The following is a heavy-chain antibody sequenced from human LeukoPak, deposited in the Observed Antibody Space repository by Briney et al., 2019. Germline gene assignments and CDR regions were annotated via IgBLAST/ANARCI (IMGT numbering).Heavy chain of an antibody. J-gene: IGHJ4*02. CDR3: ARGRWLQLPDY. D-gene: IGHD5-24*01. V-gene: IGHV1-2*06. CDR2: INPNXXXX. CDR1: GYTFTGYY. Sequence: ASVKVSCTASGYTFTGYYMHWVRQAPGQGLEWMGRINPNXXXXXXXXXXXXGXXMTXXXSISTAYMELSRLRSDDRAVYYCARGRWLQLPDYWGQGTLVTVSS.